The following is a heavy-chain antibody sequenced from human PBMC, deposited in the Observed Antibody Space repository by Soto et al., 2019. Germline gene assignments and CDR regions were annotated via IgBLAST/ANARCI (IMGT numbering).Heavy chain of an antibody. Sequence: GGSLRLSCTASGFTFGDYAMSWFRQAPGKGLEWVGFIRSKAYGGTTEYAASVKGRFTVSRDDSKSVAYLQMNSLKTEDTAVYYCTKPRDSPLFFDFSGQGILVTVSS. J-gene: IGHJ4*02. CDR1: GFTFGDYA. CDR2: IRSKAYGGTT. D-gene: IGHD2-21*02. V-gene: IGHV3-49*03. CDR3: TKPRDSPLFFDF.